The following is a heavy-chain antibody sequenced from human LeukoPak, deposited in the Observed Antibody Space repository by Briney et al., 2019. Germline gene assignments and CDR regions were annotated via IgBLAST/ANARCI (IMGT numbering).Heavy chain of an antibody. CDR1: GYSISTGYY. V-gene: IGHV4-38-2*01. D-gene: IGHD4-23*01. CDR3: ARKYGRNAGYFDY. CDR2: SYHSGTS. J-gene: IGHJ4*02. Sequence: PSETLSLTCAVSGYSISTGYYWGWVRQPPGKGLEWIGNSYHSGTSYYNPSLKSRVSISVDTSKNQFSLKLRSVTAADTAVYYCARKYGRNAGYFDYWGQGALVTVSS.